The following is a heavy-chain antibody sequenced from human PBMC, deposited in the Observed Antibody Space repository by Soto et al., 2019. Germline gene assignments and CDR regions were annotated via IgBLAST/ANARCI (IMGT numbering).Heavy chain of an antibody. D-gene: IGHD3-3*01. J-gene: IGHJ5*02. V-gene: IGHV4-31*03. CDR3: ARWWSGSRQGFDP. CDR2: IYYSGST. CDR1: GGSISSGDYY. Sequence: QVQLQESGPGLVKPSQTLSLTCTVSGGSISSGDYYWSWIRQHPEKGLEWIGYIYYSGSTYYNPCLKSRVTISVDTSKNQFSLKLSSVTTADTAVYYCARWWSGSRQGFDPWGQGTLITVSP.